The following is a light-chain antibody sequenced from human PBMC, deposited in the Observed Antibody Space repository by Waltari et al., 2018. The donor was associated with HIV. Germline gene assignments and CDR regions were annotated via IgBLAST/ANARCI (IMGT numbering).Light chain of an antibody. CDR3: SSYTSSSTVV. V-gene: IGLV2-14*01. CDR2: EVS. Sequence: QSALPQPASVSGSPGQSITISCTGTSSDVGGYNYVSWYQQHPGKPPKRMIYEVSNRPSGVSNRFSGSKSGNTASLDISGLQAEDEADYYCSSYTSSSTVVFGGGTKLTVL. J-gene: IGLJ2*01. CDR1: SSDVGGYNY.